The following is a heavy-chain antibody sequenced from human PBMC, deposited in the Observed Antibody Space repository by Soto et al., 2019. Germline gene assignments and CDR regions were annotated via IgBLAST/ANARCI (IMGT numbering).Heavy chain of an antibody. V-gene: IGHV1-3*01. CDR3: AREIVWELLDPYYYGMDV. D-gene: IGHD1-26*01. CDR1: GYTFTSYA. Sequence: GASVKVSCKASGYTFTSYAMHWVRQAPGQRLEWMGWINAGNGNTKYSQKFQGRVTITRDTSASTAYMELSSLRSEDTAVYYCAREIVWELLDPYYYGMDVWGQGTTVTVSS. CDR2: INAGNGNT. J-gene: IGHJ6*02.